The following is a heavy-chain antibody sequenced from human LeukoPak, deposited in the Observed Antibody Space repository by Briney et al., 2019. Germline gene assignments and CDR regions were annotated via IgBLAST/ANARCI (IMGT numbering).Heavy chain of an antibody. CDR1: GYSISSGYY. CDR2: IYHSGST. J-gene: IGHJ6*03. D-gene: IGHD3-3*01. CDR3: ARGGTWSGYYYYYYYYMDV. Sequence: SETLSLTCTVSGYSISSGYYWGWIRQPPGKGLEWIGSIYHSGSTYYNPSLKSRVTISVDTSKNQFSLKLSSVTAADTAVYYCARGGTWSGYYYYYYYYMDVWGKGTTVTVSS. V-gene: IGHV4-38-2*02.